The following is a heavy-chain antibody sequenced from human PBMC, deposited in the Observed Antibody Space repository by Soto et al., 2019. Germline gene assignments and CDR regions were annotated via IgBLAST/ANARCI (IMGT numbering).Heavy chain of an antibody. D-gene: IGHD4-17*01. CDR2: IYPGDSGT. V-gene: IGHV5-51*01. CDR1: GYSFTSYW. CDR3: ARLLRWSKRDAFDI. J-gene: IGHJ3*02. Sequence: RGESLKISCKGSGYSFTSYWIGWVRQMPGKGLEWMGIIYPGDSGTRYSPSFQGQVTISADKSISTAYLQWSSLKASDTAMYYCARLLRWSKRDAFDIWGQGTRVTVSS.